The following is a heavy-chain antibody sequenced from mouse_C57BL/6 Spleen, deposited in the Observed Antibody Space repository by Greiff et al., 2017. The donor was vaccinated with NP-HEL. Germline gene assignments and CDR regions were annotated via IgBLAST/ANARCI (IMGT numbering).Heavy chain of an antibody. V-gene: IGHV1-26*01. Sequence: EVQLQQSGPELVKPGASVKISCKASGYTFTDYYMNWVKQSHGKSLEWIGDINPNNGGTSYNQKFKGKATLTVDKSSSTAYMELRSLTSEDSAVYYCARRGVLRFDYWGQGTTLTVSS. D-gene: IGHD1-1*01. CDR2: INPNNGGT. CDR1: GYTFTDYY. CDR3: ARRGVLRFDY. J-gene: IGHJ2*01.